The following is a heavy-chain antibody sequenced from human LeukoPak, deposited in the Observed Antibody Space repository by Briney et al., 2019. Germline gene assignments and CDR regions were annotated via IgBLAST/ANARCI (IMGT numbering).Heavy chain of an antibody. Sequence: GGFLRLSCAASGFTFSSYGMHWVRQAPGKGLEWVAVISYDGSNKYYEDSVKGRFTISRDNSKNTLYLQMNSLRAEDTAVYYCAKTYYYDSSGYYFDYWGQGTLVTVSS. V-gene: IGHV3-30*18. CDR3: AKTYYYDSSGYYFDY. D-gene: IGHD3-22*01. CDR1: GFTFSSYG. J-gene: IGHJ4*02. CDR2: ISYDGSNK.